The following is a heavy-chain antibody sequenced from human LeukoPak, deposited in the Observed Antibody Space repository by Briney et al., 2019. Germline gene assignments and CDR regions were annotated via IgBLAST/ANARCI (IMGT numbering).Heavy chain of an antibody. Sequence: PSETLSLTCTVSGGSISTYYWSWIRQSAGKGLEWIGRIYTSGSADYNSSLKSRVTMSVDTSKNQFSLKLSSVTAADTAIYYCAREGGQRPAYQYYMDVWGKGTTVTVSS. CDR3: AREGGQRPAYQYYMDV. J-gene: IGHJ6*03. D-gene: IGHD6-25*01. CDR1: GGSISTYY. CDR2: IYTSGSA. V-gene: IGHV4-4*07.